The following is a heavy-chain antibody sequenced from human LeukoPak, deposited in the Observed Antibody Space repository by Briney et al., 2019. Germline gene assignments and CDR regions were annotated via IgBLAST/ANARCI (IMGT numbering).Heavy chain of an antibody. CDR3: ARGLTVPGAKYYFDN. V-gene: IGHV3-23*01. Sequence: GGSLRLSCAASGFTFSNYATSWVRQAPGKGLEWVSGISGSGDYTYYAGSLKGRFTISRDNSKNTLYLQMNSLKPEDTALYYCARGLTVPGAKYYFDNWGQGTLVTVSS. D-gene: IGHD1-26*01. CDR1: GFTFSNYA. J-gene: IGHJ4*02. CDR2: ISGSGDYT.